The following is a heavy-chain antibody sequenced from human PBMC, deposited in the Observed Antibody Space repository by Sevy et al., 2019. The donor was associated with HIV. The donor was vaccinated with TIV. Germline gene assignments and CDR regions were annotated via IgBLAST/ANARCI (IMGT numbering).Heavy chain of an antibody. J-gene: IGHJ4*02. CDR1: GYSFTNYW. CDR3: AERLTYYYDRSGYFYGMEFDY. D-gene: IGHD3-22*01. CDR2: IYPGDSDT. Sequence: GESLKISCKGSGYSFTNYWIGWVRQMPGKGLEWMGIIYPGDSDTRYSPSFQGQVTISADKSISTAYLQWSSLKASDNAMYYCAERLTYYYDRSGYFYGMEFDYWGQGTLVTVSS. V-gene: IGHV5-51*01.